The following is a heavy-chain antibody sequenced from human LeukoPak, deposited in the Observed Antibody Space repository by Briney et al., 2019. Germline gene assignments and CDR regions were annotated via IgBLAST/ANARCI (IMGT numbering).Heavy chain of an antibody. Sequence: PSETLPLTCTVSGGSISSSSYYWGWIRQPPGKGLEWIGSIYYSGSTYYNPSLKGRVTISVDTSKNQFSLKLSSVTAADTAVYYCARHGSDYYDSSVGTFDIWGQGTMVTVSS. J-gene: IGHJ3*02. CDR2: IYYSGST. CDR1: GGSISSSSYY. D-gene: IGHD3-22*01. CDR3: ARHGSDYYDSSVGTFDI. V-gene: IGHV4-39*01.